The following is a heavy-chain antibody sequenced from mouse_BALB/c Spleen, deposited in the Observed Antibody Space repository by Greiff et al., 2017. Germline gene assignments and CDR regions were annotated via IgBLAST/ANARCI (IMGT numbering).Heavy chain of an antibody. CDR2: ISSGGSYT. J-gene: IGHJ4*01. D-gene: IGHD2-10*02. CDR3: AMYGNYYAMDY. CDR1: GFTFSSYA. V-gene: IGHV5-9-4*01. Sequence: EVQVVESGGGLVKPGGSLKLSCAASGFTFSSYAMSWVRQSPEKRLEWVAEISSGGSYTYYPDTVTGRFTISRDNAKNTLYLEMSSLRSEDTAMYYCAMYGNYYAMDYWGQGTSVTVSS.